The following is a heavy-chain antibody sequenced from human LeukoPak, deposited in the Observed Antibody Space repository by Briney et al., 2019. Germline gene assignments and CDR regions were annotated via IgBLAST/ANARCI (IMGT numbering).Heavy chain of an antibody. Sequence: VASVKVSCKASGYTFTAYYIHWVRQAPGQGLEWMGWINPNTGGTNFAQRFQGRVTMTRDMSIGTFYMELSSLRSDDTAVYYCSTEDKYCTTPNCGAYWGQGTLVTVSS. CDR3: STEDKYCTTPNCGAY. D-gene: IGHD2-8*01. CDR2: INPNTGGT. J-gene: IGHJ4*02. V-gene: IGHV1-2*02. CDR1: GYTFTAYY.